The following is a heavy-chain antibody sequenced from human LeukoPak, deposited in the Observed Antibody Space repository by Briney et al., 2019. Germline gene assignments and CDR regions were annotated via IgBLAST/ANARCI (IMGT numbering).Heavy chain of an antibody. CDR1: GGSISSTNYY. CDR3: ARGQYHLLYWYFDL. D-gene: IGHD2-2*01. J-gene: IGHJ2*01. CDR2: IYYSGST. V-gene: IGHV4-39*07. Sequence: ETLSLTCTVSGGSISSTNYYWGWIRQPPGKGLEWIGSIYYSGSTYYNPSLKSRLTISLDTSKNQFSLKLSSVTAADTAVYYCARGQYHLLYWYFDLWGRGTLVTVSS.